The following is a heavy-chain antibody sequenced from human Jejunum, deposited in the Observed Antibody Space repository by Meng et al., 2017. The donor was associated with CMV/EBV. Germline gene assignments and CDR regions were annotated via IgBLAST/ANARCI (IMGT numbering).Heavy chain of an antibody. CDR2: INPNTGGT. V-gene: IGHV1-2*02. CDR3: ARFIPAPQGGDY. Sequence: ASGGTLTSYGINWVRQAPGQGLEWMGWINPNTGGTVSAQKFQGRVTMTRYTSISTAYMELSSLRSDDTAVYYCARFIPAPQGGDYWGQGTLVTVSS. D-gene: IGHD6-6*01. CDR1: GGTLTSYG. J-gene: IGHJ4*02.